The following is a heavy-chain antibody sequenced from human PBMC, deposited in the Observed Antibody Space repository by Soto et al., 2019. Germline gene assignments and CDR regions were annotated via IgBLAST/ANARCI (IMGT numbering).Heavy chain of an antibody. J-gene: IGHJ5*02. CDR1: GHSFTNYW. D-gene: IGHD4-17*01. CDR3: ARHGFYGDYSSNYFDP. Sequence: PGESLKISCKGSGHSFTNYWIAWMRQMPGEGLEYMGIIYPSDSTARYGPSFQGQVTFSVDKSISTAYLQWNSLKASDTAMYYCARHGFYGDYSSNYFDPWGQGTLVTVSS. CDR2: IYPSDSTA. V-gene: IGHV5-51*01.